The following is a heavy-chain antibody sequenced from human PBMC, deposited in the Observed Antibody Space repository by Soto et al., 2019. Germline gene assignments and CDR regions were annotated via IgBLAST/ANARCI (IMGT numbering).Heavy chain of an antibody. CDR3: AKDPFFTHCSGGSCYEYYFDN. J-gene: IGHJ4*02. V-gene: IGHV3-23*01. Sequence: PGGSLRLSCAASGFTFSSYAMSWVRQAPGKGLEWVSAISGSGGSTYYADSVKGRFTISRDNSKNTLYLQMNSLRAEDTAVYYCAKDPFFTHCSGGSCYEYYFDNWGQGTLVTVSS. CDR1: GFTFSSYA. CDR2: ISGSGGST. D-gene: IGHD2-15*01.